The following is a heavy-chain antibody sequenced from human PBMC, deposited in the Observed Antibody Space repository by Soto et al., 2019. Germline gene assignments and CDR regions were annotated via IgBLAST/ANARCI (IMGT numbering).Heavy chain of an antibody. V-gene: IGHV1-24*01. D-gene: IGHD2-15*01. J-gene: IGHJ5*02. CDR2: FNPENGNT. Sequence: ASVKVSCKVSGYTLTELSMHWVRQAPGKGLEWMGCFNPENGNTIYAQKFQGRVTITKDTSAGTAYMELSSLRFEDTAVYYCARAGVAADNWFDPWGQGTLVTVSS. CDR3: ARAGVAADNWFDP. CDR1: GYTLTELS.